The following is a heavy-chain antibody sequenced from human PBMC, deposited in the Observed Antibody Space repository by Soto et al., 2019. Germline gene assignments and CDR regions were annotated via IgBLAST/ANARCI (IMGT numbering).Heavy chain of an antibody. Sequence: QVQLQESGPVLVKPSQTLSLTCTVSGGSISSGGYYWSWIRQHPGKGLEWIGYIYYSGSTYYNPSHKSRVTISVDTSKNQFSLKLSSVTAADTAVYYCARDPLITPGAFDIWGQGTMVTVSS. CDR1: GGSISSGGYY. V-gene: IGHV4-31*03. CDR3: ARDPLITPGAFDI. CDR2: IYYSGST. D-gene: IGHD3-16*01. J-gene: IGHJ3*02.